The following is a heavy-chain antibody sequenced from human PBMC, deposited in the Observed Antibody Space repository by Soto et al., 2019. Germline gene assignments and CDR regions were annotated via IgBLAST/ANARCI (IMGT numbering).Heavy chain of an antibody. CDR1: GFSLSTSGMC. D-gene: IGHD4-4*01. V-gene: IGHV2-70*01. J-gene: IGHJ6*02. Sequence: SGPTLVNPTQTLTLTCTFSGFSLSTSGMCVSWIRQPPGKALEWLALIDWDDDKYYSTSLKTRLTISKDTSKNQVVLTMTNMDPVDTATYYCARIRSYRTYYYYGMDVWGQGTTVTVSS. CDR3: ARIRSYRTYYYYGMDV. CDR2: IDWDDDK.